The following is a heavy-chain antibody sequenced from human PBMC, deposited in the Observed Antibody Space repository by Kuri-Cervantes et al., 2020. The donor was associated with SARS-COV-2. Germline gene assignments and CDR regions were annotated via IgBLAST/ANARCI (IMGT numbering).Heavy chain of an antibody. Sequence: GGSLRLSCAASGFTFSSYGMHWVRQAPGKGLEWVSSISSSSSYIYYADSVKGRFTISRDNAKNSLYLQMNSLRAEDTAVYYCARAQRGLMVVLDYWGQGTLVTVSS. V-gene: IGHV3-21*01. D-gene: IGHD2-15*01. CDR2: ISSSSSYI. CDR1: GFTFSSYG. CDR3: ARAQRGLMVVLDY. J-gene: IGHJ4*02.